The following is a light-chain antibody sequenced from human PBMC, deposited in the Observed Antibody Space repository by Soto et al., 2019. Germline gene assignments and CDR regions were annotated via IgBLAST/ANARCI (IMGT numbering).Light chain of an antibody. Sequence: DIQMTQSPSSVSASVGDRVTITCRASQGISSWLAWYQQKPGKAPKLLIYAAFSLQSGVSSRFSGSGSGTDFTLTISSLQPEDFAIYYREKANRFSPTFGRGTKVEIK. CDR3: EKANRFSPT. V-gene: IGKV1-12*01. J-gene: IGKJ1*01. CDR1: QGISSW. CDR2: AAF.